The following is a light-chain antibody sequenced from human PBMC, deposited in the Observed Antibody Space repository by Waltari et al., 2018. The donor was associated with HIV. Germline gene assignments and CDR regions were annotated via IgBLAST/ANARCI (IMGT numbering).Light chain of an antibody. V-gene: IGLV3-1*01. J-gene: IGLJ2*01. CDR3: QAWDSSLVV. CDR1: KLGDKY. CDR2: QDN. Sequence: SYELTQPPSVSVSPGQTASITCSGDKLGDKYACWYQQKPGQSPVLGIYQDNKRPSGIPERFSGPNSGNTATLTISGTQAMDEADYYCQAWDSSLVVFGGGTKLTVL.